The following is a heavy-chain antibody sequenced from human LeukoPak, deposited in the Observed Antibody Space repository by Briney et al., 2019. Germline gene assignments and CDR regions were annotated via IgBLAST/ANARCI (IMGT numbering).Heavy chain of an antibody. D-gene: IGHD4-17*01. V-gene: IGHV4-34*01. Sequence: PSETLSLTCAVSGVSFNDYYWSWVRQTPGKGLEWIGEINHSGYTNDSPSLKSRVTLSIDTSRKQFSLNVRSVTVADTGIYYCTRMTTGHDYWGQGTLVTASS. CDR1: GVSFNDYY. CDR2: INHSGYT. CDR3: TRMTTGHDY. J-gene: IGHJ4*02.